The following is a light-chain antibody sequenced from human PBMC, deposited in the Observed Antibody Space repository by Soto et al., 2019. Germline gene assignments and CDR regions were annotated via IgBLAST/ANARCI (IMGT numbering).Light chain of an antibody. CDR3: QKYLSALWT. Sequence: DIQMTQSPASLSASIGDRVTITCRASQGISNYLAWYQQKPGKVPKLLIYAASTLQSGVPSRFSGSGSGTDFTLTISSLQPEDVETYYCQKYLSALWTFGQGTKVEIK. CDR1: QGISNY. CDR2: AAS. J-gene: IGKJ1*01. V-gene: IGKV1-27*01.